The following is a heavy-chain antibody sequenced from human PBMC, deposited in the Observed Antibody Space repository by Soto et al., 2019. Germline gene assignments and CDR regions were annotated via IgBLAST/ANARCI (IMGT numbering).Heavy chain of an antibody. D-gene: IGHD5-18*01. V-gene: IGHV3-48*03. CDR2: ISSSGSTI. CDR3: AREKMATAYFDY. J-gene: IGHJ4*02. CDR1: GFTFSSYE. Sequence: GGSLRLSCAASGFTFSSYEMNWVRQAPGKGLEWVSYISSSGSTIYYADSVKGRFTISRDNAKDSLYLQMNSLRAEDTAVYYCAREKMATAYFDYWGQGTLVTSPQ.